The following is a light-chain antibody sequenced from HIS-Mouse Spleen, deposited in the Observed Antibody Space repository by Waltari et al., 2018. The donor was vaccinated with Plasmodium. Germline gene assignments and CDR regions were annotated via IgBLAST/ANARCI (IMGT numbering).Light chain of an antibody. J-gene: IGKJ2*01. Sequence: DIQLTQSPSSLSASVGASVTSPCRASQDINNYLNWYQQRQGKAPKLLNYVASNLETGVPSRFSGSGSGTDFTFTISSLQPEDIATYYCQQYDNLPYTFGQGTKLEIK. CDR3: QQYDNLPYT. CDR2: VAS. CDR1: QDINNY. V-gene: IGKV1-33*01.